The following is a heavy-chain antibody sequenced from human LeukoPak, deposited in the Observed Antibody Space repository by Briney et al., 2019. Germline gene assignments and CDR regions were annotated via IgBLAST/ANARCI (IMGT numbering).Heavy chain of an antibody. CDR1: GFTFSSYT. CDR2: IGGSKSYI. Sequence: GGSLRLSCAASGFTFSSYTMNWVRQAPGKGLEWVATIGGSKSYIFYGDSVKGRFTISRDNAKNPLYLQMNSLRAEDTAVYYCARGVNSPLWGQGTLVTVSS. CDR3: ARGVNSPL. V-gene: IGHV3-21*01. J-gene: IGHJ4*02. D-gene: IGHD1-1*01.